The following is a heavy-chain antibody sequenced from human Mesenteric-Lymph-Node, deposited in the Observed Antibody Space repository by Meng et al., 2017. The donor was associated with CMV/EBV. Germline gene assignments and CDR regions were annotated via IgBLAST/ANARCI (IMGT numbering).Heavy chain of an antibody. CDR2: ISGSGGST. CDR3: AKDRGISWNDAFAY. CDR1: GFTFSSYA. D-gene: IGHD1-1*01. J-gene: IGHJ4*02. V-gene: IGHV3-23*01. Sequence: GESLKISCAASGFTFSSYAMSWVRQAPGKGLEWVSAISGSGGSTYYADSVKGRFTISRDNSKNTLYLQMNSLRGEDTAVYYCAKDRGISWNDAFAYWGQGTLVTVSS.